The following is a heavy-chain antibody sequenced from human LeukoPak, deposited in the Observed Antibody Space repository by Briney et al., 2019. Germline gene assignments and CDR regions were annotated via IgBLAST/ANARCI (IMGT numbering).Heavy chain of an antibody. D-gene: IGHD1-26*01. CDR1: GGTFSSYA. V-gene: IGHV1-69*13. CDR2: IIPIFGTA. Sequence: GASVKVSCKASGGTFSSYAIRWVRQAPGQGLEWMGGIIPIFGTANYAQKFQGRVTITADESTSTAYMELSSLRSEDTAVYYCAREVGATHYFDYWGQGTLVTVSS. CDR3: AREVGATHYFDY. J-gene: IGHJ4*02.